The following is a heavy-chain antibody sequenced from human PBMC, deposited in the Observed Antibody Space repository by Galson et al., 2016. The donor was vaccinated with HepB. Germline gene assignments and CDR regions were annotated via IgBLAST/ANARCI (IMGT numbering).Heavy chain of an antibody. Sequence: SETLSLTCTVSGGSIXXXYWXXXRXXXGKXXXWIXXXYXXXNTXXXTSXKSRVTMXXDTSKNXFSLXXSSVTAADTAVYYCARATISSSSXFDYWGQGALXTXSS. CDR3: ARATISSSSXFDY. CDR2: XYXXXNT. V-gene: IGHV4-59*01. D-gene: IGHD6-13*01. J-gene: IGHJ4*02. CDR1: GGSIXXXY.